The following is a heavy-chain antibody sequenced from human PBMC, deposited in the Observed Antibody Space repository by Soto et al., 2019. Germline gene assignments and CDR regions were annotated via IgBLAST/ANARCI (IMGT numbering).Heavy chain of an antibody. CDR2: INHSGST. Sequence: PSETLSLTCAVYGGSFSGYYWSWIRQPPGKGLEWIGEINHSGSTNYNPSLKSLVTISVDTSKNQFSLKLSSVTAADTAVYYCARTADYYDSSGYLDAFDIWGQGTMVTVSS. D-gene: IGHD3-22*01. J-gene: IGHJ3*02. CDR3: ARTADYYDSSGYLDAFDI. V-gene: IGHV4-34*01. CDR1: GGSFSGYY.